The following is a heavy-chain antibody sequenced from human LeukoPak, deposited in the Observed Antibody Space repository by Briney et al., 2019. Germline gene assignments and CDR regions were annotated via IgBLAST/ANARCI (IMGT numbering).Heavy chain of an antibody. Sequence: PSETLSLTCTVSGGSISSSSYYWGWIRQPPGKGLEWIGSIYYSGSTYYNPSLKSRVTMSVDTSKNQFSLKLSSVTAADTAVYYCARLNYGDYLDYWGQGTLVTVSS. CDR2: IYYSGST. V-gene: IGHV4-39*07. J-gene: IGHJ4*02. D-gene: IGHD4-17*01. CDR1: GGSISSSSYY. CDR3: ARLNYGDYLDY.